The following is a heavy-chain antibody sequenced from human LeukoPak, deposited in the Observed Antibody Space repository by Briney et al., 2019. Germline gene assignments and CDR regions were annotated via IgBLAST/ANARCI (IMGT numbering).Heavy chain of an antibody. Sequence: GGSLRLSCAASGFTFSSYSMNWVRQAPGKGLEWVSYISSSSSTIYYADSVKGRFTISRDNAKNSLYLQMNSLRAEDTAVYYCARVSVAGLFSYFDYWGQGTLVTVSS. D-gene: IGHD6-19*01. CDR3: ARVSVAGLFSYFDY. CDR1: GFTFSSYS. J-gene: IGHJ4*02. V-gene: IGHV3-48*01. CDR2: ISSSSSTI.